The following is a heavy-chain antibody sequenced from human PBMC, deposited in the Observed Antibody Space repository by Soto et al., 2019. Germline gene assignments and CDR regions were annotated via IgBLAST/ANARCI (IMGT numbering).Heavy chain of an antibody. CDR2: ITDSGGSK. CDR1: GFTFSNFV. V-gene: IGHV3-23*01. Sequence: EVQVLESGGGLVQPGGSVRLSCGASGFTFSNFVMNWVRQAPGKGLEWVSSITDSGGSKYYAAPVRGRFTISRDNSKNTLFLQMDSLRAEDTALYYCAKAENTGTDGSPGSWGQGTLVTVSS. J-gene: IGHJ5*02. D-gene: IGHD2-8*02. CDR3: AKAENTGTDGSPGS.